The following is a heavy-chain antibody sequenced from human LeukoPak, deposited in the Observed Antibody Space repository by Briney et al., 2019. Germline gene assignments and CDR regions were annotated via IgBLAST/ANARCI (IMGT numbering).Heavy chain of an antibody. D-gene: IGHD3-22*01. CDR2: ISGSAGST. V-gene: IGHV3-23*01. CDR3: AKGDSGGYGLYDY. Sequence: GGSLRLSCAASGFTLSTYAMSWVRQAPGKGLEWVSAISGSAGSTYYPDSVKGRFTISRDNARNTLFLQMNRLRAEDTAVYYCAKGDSGGYGLYDYWGQGALVTVSS. CDR1: GFTLSTYA. J-gene: IGHJ4*02.